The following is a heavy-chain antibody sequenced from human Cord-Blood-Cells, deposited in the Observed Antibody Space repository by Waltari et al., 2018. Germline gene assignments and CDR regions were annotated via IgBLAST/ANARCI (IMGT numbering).Heavy chain of an antibody. Sequence: QVQLQQWGAGLLKPSETLSLTCAVYGGSFSGYYWSWIRQPPGKGLEWIWEINHSGSTNYNPSLKSRVTISVDTSKNQFSLKLSSVTAADTAVYYCARPVEYSSSSYFDYWGQGTLVTVSS. CDR3: ARPVEYSSSSYFDY. D-gene: IGHD6-6*01. V-gene: IGHV4-34*01. CDR2: INHSGST. CDR1: GGSFSGYY. J-gene: IGHJ4*02.